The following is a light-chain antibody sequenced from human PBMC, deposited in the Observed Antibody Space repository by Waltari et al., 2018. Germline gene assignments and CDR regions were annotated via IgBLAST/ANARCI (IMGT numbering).Light chain of an antibody. J-gene: IGKJ3*01. V-gene: IGKV1-5*03. Sequence: DIQLTQSPSTLSASVGDRVPIPCRASQSISSWLAWYQQIPGKAPKLLIYKASSLESGVPSRFSGSGSGTEFTLTISSLQPDDFATYYCQQYNSYSGTFGPGTKVDIK. CDR3: QQYNSYSGT. CDR1: QSISSW. CDR2: KAS.